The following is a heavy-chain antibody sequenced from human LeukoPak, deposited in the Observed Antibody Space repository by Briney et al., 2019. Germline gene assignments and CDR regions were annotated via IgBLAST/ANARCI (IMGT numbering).Heavy chain of an antibody. CDR1: GYTFTGYY. D-gene: IGHD3-10*01. J-gene: IGHJ3*02. Sequence: ASVKVSCKASGYTFTGYYMHWARQAPGQGLEWMGWINPNSGGTNYAQKFQGRVTMTRDTSISTAYMELSRLRSDDTAVYYCARVRITMVRGVIITNAFDIWGQGTMVTVSS. CDR3: ARVRITMVRGVIITNAFDI. V-gene: IGHV1-2*02. CDR2: INPNSGGT.